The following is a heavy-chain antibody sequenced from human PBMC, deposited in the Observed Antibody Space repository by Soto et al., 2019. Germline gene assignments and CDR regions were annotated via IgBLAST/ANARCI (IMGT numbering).Heavy chain of an antibody. CDR3: AIGGRITMVRGVPDAFDI. V-gene: IGHV1-2*02. Sequence: ASVKVSCKASGYTFTGYYMHWVRQAPGQGLEWMGWINPNSGGTNYAQKFQGRVTMTRDPTIRPAYMELSRLRSDDAAVYYCAIGGRITMVRGVPDAFDIWGQGTMVTVSS. CDR2: INPNSGGT. J-gene: IGHJ3*02. CDR1: GYTFTGYY. D-gene: IGHD3-10*01.